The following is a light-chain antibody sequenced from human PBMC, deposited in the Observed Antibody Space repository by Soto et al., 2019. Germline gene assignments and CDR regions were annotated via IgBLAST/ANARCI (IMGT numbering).Light chain of an antibody. CDR2: KAA. V-gene: IGKV1-5*03. Sequence: DIQMTQSPSTLSASVGDRVAITCRASDNIVHWVAWYQQKPGKAPKLLIYKAANLADEVPSRFDGSGSGTDFTLTTTRLQPDDFATYYCQHYNSFSRTFGQGTKVDIX. CDR3: QHYNSFSRT. CDR1: DNIVHW. J-gene: IGKJ1*01.